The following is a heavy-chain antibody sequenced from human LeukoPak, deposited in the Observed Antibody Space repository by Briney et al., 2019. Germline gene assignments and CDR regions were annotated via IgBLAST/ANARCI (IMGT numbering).Heavy chain of an antibody. V-gene: IGHV1-69*06. CDR2: NIPIFGTA. D-gene: IGHD3-9*01. J-gene: IGHJ5*02. CDR1: VGTLSSHA. Sequence: WVTVSCQACVGTLSSHAFSWLRQAPGQGLEWMGVNIPIFGTANYAQKFQGRVTITADKSTSTAYMELSSLRSEDTAVYYCARERRNDILTGYILNNWFDPWGQGTLVTVSS. CDR3: ARERRNDILTGYILNNWFDP.